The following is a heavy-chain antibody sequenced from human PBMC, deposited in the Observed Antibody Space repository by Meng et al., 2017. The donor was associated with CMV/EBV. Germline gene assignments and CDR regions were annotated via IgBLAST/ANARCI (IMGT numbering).Heavy chain of an antibody. V-gene: IGHV3-23*01. CDR1: GFTFSAYT. CDR3: AKRTAQLGIFDY. D-gene: IGHD7-27*01. Sequence: SFAASGFTFSAYTMSWVRQAPGKGLEWVSAISGNGFTTNYADSVKGRFTISRDNSKNTLYLQMNSLRAEDTAVYYCAKRTAQLGIFDYWGQGTLVTVSS. J-gene: IGHJ4*02. CDR2: ISGNGFTT.